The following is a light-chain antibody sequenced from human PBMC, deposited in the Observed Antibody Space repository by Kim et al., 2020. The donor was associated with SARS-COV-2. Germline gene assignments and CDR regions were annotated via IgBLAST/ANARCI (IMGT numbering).Light chain of an antibody. V-gene: IGKV3-20*01. J-gene: IGKJ2*01. CDR2: GAS. CDR1: QSVRASY. CDR3: QQYGSSLYT. Sequence: EIVLTQSPGTLSLSPGERATLSCRASQSVRASYLAWYQQKPGQAPRLLIYGASSRATGIPDRFSGSGSGTDFTLTIIRLEPEDFAVYYCQQYGSSLYTFGQGTKLEI.